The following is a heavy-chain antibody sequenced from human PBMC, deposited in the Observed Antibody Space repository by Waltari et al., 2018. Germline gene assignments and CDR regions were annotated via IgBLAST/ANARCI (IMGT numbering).Heavy chain of an antibody. CDR1: GGSFSGYY. Sequence: QVQLQQWGAGLLKPSETLSLTCAVHGGSFSGYYWSWIRQSPGKGLEVSGEITQGVSTSYNPSLKSQVTISVDTSKNQFSLELSSVTAADTAVYYCARGYRWFDPWGQGTLVAVSS. CDR2: ITQGVST. V-gene: IGHV4-34*01. CDR3: ARGYRWFDP. J-gene: IGHJ5*02.